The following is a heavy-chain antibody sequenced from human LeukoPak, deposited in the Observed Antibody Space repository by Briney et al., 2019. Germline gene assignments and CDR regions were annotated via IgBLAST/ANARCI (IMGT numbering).Heavy chain of an antibody. CDR1: GFTFSEYY. D-gene: IGHD6-19*01. CDR2: ISSSADIV. V-gene: IGHV3-11*01. CDR3: ARETVAGTFDF. J-gene: IGHJ4*02. Sequence: GGSLRLSCATSGFTFSEYYISWIRQAPGKGLEWVSDISSSADIVAYGDSVKGRFTISRDNGGDFLFLQMNSVRVEDTAVYYCARETVAGTFDFWSQGPLVTVSS.